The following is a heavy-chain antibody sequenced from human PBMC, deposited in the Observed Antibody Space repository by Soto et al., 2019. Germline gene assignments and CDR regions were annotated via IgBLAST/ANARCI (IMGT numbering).Heavy chain of an antibody. CDR1: GGTFSSYA. CDR2: IIPISGTA. CDR3: AGGVVPAAMFPYYYGMDV. Sequence: QVQLVQSGAEVKKPGSSVKVSCKASGGTFSSYAISWVRQATGQGLEWMGGIIPISGTATYAQKFQGRVTIIADEASSTAYMELSSLRAEDTGIYYCAGGVVPAAMFPYYYGMDVWGQSTTVTVSS. J-gene: IGHJ6*02. D-gene: IGHD2-2*01. V-gene: IGHV1-69*19.